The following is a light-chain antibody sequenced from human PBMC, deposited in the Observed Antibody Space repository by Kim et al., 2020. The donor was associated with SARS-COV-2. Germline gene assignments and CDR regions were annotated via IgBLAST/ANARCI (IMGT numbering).Light chain of an antibody. CDR2: GNS. Sequence: GQRGTISCTGSSSNIGAGYDLHWYQQLPGTAPKLLIYGNSNRPSGVPDRFSGSKSGTSASLAITGLQAEDEADYYCQSYDSSLSVVFGGGTQLTVL. J-gene: IGLJ2*01. V-gene: IGLV1-40*01. CDR1: SSNIGAGYD. CDR3: QSYDSSLSVV.